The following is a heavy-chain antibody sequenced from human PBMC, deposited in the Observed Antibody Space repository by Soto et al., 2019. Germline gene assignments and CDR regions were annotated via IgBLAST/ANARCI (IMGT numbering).Heavy chain of an antibody. D-gene: IGHD3-10*01. CDR3: AKVWSSKGLANFFAACDI. CDR2: ISWNSGST. J-gene: IGHJ3*02. CDR1: GFTFDDYA. V-gene: IGHV3-9*01. Sequence: EVQLVESGGGLVQPGRSLRLSCAASGFTFDDYAMHWVRQTPGKGLEWVSAISWNSGSTGYADSVKGRFTISRDNARNSLYLQMNSLRAEDTAVYYCAKVWSSKGLANFFAACDIWGQGTMVTVSS.